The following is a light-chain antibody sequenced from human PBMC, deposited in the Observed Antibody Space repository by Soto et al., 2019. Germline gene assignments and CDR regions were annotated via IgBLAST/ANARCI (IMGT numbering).Light chain of an antibody. J-gene: IGKJ1*01. Sequence: DIQMTQSPSSLSASVGDRVTITCRASQGISTYLNWYQQKPGKAPKLLIYAASSLQSGVPSRFSGSGSETDFTLTISXLQPEDFATYSCQQSYSITWTFGQGTKV. CDR1: QGISTY. CDR2: AAS. CDR3: QQSYSITWT. V-gene: IGKV1-39*01.